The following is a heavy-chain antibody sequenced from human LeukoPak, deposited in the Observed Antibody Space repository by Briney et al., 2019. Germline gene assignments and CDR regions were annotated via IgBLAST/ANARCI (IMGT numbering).Heavy chain of an antibody. Sequence: GRSLRLSCAASGFTFSTYAMHWVRQAPGKGLEWVANIKQDGSVKYYVDSVRGRFTIFRDNAQNLLYLQMSSLRADDTAVYYCARKGLGDYWGQGTLVTVSS. CDR3: ARKGLGDY. CDR2: IKQDGSVK. D-gene: IGHD6-6*01. CDR1: GFTFSTYA. J-gene: IGHJ4*02. V-gene: IGHV3-7*03.